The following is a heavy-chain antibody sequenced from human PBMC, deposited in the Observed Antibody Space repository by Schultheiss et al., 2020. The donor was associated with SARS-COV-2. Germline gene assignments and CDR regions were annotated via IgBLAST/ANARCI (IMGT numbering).Heavy chain of an antibody. Sequence: GGSLRLSCAASGFTFSSYAMHWVRQAPGKGLEWVAVISYDGSNKYYADSVKGRFTISRDNSKNTLYLQMNSLRAEDTAVYYCARDKSSSSFDYWGQGTLVTVSS. CDR1: GFTFSSYA. CDR3: ARDKSSSSFDY. D-gene: IGHD6-13*01. J-gene: IGHJ4*02. V-gene: IGHV3-30*04. CDR2: ISYDGSNK.